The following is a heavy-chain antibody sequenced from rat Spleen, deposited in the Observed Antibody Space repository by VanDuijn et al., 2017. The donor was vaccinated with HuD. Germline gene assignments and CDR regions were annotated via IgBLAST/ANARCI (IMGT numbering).Heavy chain of an antibody. D-gene: IGHD1-2*01. J-gene: IGHJ2*01. CDR2: ISTSGGNT. Sequence: EVQLVESGGGLVQPGRSLKLSCAASGFTFSNYGMSWVRQAPTKGLEWVASISTSGGNTYYRDSVKGRFTISRDNAKSTLYLQMNSLQTEDTATYYCARGDYSSPRGGYWGQGVMVTVSS. V-gene: IGHV5S13*01. CDR1: GFTFSNYG. CDR3: ARGDYSSPRGGY.